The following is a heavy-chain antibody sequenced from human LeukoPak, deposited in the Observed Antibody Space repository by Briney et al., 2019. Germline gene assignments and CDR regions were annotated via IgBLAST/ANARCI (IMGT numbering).Heavy chain of an antibody. Sequence: SETLSLTCAVSGGSINSGGYSWSWIRQPRGEGLEWIEYIYHSGSTYYNPSLTSRVTISVDRSKNQFSLKLSSVTAADTAVYYCARGVITTNWFDPWGQGTLVTVSS. D-gene: IGHD3-3*01. CDR1: GGSINSGGYS. J-gene: IGHJ5*02. V-gene: IGHV4-30-2*01. CDR3: ARGVITTNWFDP. CDR2: IYHSGST.